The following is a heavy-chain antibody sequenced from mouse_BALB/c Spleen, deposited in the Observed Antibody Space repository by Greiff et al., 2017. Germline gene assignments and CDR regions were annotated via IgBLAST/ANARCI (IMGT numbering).Heavy chain of an antibody. J-gene: IGHJ4*01. Sequence: VQVVESGAELMKPGASVKISCKATGYTFSSYWIEWVKQRPGHGLEWIGEILPGSGSTNYNEKFKGKATFTADTSSNTAYMQLSSLTSEDSAVYYCARRGRYDVGYAMDYWGQGTSVTVSS. V-gene: IGHV1-9*01. CDR2: ILPGSGST. CDR1: GYTFSSYW. CDR3: ARRGRYDVGYAMDY. D-gene: IGHD2-14*01.